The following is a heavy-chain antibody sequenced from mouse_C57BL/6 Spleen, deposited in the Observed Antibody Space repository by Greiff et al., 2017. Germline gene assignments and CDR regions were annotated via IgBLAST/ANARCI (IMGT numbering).Heavy chain of an antibody. V-gene: IGHV1-50*01. Sequence: VQLQQPGAELVKPGASVKLSCKASGYTFTSYWMQWVKQRPGQGLEWIGEIDPSDSYTNYNQKFKGKATLTVDTSSSTAYMQLSSLTSEDSAVYYCATYYDGSSYYAMDYWGQGTSVTVSS. CDR1: GYTFTSYW. J-gene: IGHJ4*01. CDR2: IDPSDSYT. CDR3: ATYYDGSSYYAMDY. D-gene: IGHD1-1*01.